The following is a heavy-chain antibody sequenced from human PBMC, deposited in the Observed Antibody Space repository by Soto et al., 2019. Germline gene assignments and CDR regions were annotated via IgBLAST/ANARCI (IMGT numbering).Heavy chain of an antibody. CDR3: TTVKRDSSGYYDAFDI. Sequence: GGSLRLSCAASGFTFSNAWMSWVRQAPGKGLEWVGRIKSKTDGGTTDYAAPVKGRFTISRDDSKNTLYLQMNSLKTEDTAVYYCTTVKRDSSGYYDAFDIWGQGTMVTVSS. D-gene: IGHD3-22*01. CDR2: IKSKTDGGTT. CDR1: GFTFSNAW. J-gene: IGHJ3*02. V-gene: IGHV3-15*01.